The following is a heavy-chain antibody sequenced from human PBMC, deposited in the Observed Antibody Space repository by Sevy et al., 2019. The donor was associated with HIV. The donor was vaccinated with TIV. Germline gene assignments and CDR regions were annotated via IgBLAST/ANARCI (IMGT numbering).Heavy chain of an antibody. Sequence: SETLSLTCAVYGGSFSGYYWSWIRQPPGKGLEWIGEINHSGSTNYNPSLKSRVTISVDTSKNQFSLKLSSVTAADTAVYSCARGNQYCTTGVCYGYYYMDVWGKGTTVTVSS. D-gene: IGHD2-8*01. J-gene: IGHJ6*03. V-gene: IGHV4-34*01. CDR2: INHSGST. CDR1: GGSFSGYY. CDR3: ARGNQYCTTGVCYGYYYMDV.